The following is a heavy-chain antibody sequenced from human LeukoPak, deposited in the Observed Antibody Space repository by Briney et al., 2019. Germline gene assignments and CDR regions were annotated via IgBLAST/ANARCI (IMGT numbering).Heavy chain of an antibody. CDR2: IRRSGGGT. CDR3: AKDRRRLLRFDY. D-gene: IGHD2-15*01. CDR1: GSTFNDHA. V-gene: IGHV3-23*01. Sequence: GRSLRLSCAAAGSTFNDHAMSCFRQAPRKGLHWGSTIRRSGGGTYYVDSVKGRFSIYRDSYKKKLYLEMNSLRDEDTAVYYCAKDRRRLLRFDYWGQGTLVTVSS. J-gene: IGHJ4*02.